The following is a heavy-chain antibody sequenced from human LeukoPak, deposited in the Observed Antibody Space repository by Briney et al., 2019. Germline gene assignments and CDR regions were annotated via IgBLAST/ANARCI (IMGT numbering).Heavy chain of an antibody. CDR1: GYTFTGYY. CDR3: ARAWYYDTSGYDH. CDR2: INPNSGGT. D-gene: IGHD3-22*01. J-gene: IGHJ4*02. V-gene: IGHV1-2*02. Sequence: GASVKVSCKASGYTFTGYYMHWVRQAPGQGLEWMGWINPNSGGTNYAQKLQGRVTMTTDTSTSTAYMELRSLRSDDTAVYYCARAWYYDTSGYDHWGQGTLVTVSS.